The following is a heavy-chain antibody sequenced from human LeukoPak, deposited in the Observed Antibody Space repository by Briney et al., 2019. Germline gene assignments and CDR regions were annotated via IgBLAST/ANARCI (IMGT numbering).Heavy chain of an antibody. D-gene: IGHD5-18*01. CDR3: ERDSGYSYGYAFDY. Sequence: GGSLRLSCAASGFTFSSYSMNWVRQAPGKGLEWVSSISSSSSYIYYADSVKGRFTISRDNAKNSLYLQMNSLRAEDTAVYYCERDSGYSYGYAFDYWGQGTLVTVSS. CDR2: ISSSSSYI. J-gene: IGHJ4*02. V-gene: IGHV3-21*01. CDR1: GFTFSSYS.